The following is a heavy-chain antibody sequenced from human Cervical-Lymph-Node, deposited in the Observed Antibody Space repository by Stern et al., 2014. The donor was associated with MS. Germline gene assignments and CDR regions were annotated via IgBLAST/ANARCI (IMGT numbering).Heavy chain of an antibody. CDR2: ISYDGNDK. J-gene: IGHJ4*02. V-gene: IGHV3-30*18. Sequence: VQLVESGGGVVQPGKSLRLSCAASGFVFRSYGMQWVRQAPGKGLAWVAFISYDGNDKFYADSVKGRFTISRDNSKNTLSLQMNSLRPEDTAVYYCAKELVQQVAPFDSWGQGTLVIVSS. CDR3: AKELVQQVAPFDS. CDR1: GFVFRSYG. D-gene: IGHD6-13*01.